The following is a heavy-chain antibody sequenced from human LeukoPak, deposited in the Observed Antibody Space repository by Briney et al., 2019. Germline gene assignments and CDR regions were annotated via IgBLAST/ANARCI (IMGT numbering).Heavy chain of an antibody. CDR1: GFTFSNYW. D-gene: IGHD3-10*01. Sequence: GGSLRLSCAASGFTFSNYWMHWVRQAPGKGLVWVSRINSDGINTSYADSVKGRFTISRDNAKNTLYLQMNSLRAEDTAVYYCAKDPVRGVISNWFDPWGQGTLVTVSS. CDR2: INSDGINT. V-gene: IGHV3-74*01. CDR3: AKDPVRGVISNWFDP. J-gene: IGHJ5*02.